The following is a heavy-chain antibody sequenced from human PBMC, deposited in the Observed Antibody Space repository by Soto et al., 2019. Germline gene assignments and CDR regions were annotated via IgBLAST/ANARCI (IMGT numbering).Heavy chain of an antibody. J-gene: IGHJ6*02. V-gene: IGHV3-30*18. CDR3: AKDVKYCGSTNCYILGGYYYYGMDV. Sequence: PGGSLRLSCAASGFTFSSYGMHWVRQAPGKGLEWVAVISYDGSNKYYADSVKGRFTISRDNSKNTLYLQMNSLRAEDTAVYYCAKDVKYCGSTNCYILGGYYYYGMDVWGQGTTVNASS. CDR1: GFTFSSYG. D-gene: IGHD2-2*02. CDR2: ISYDGSNK.